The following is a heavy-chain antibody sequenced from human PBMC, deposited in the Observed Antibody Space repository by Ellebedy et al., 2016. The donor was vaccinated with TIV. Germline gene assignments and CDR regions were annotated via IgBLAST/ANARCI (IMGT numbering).Heavy chain of an antibody. Sequence: AASVKVSCKASGYTFTTYAIHWVRQAPGQGLEWMGWINGGNGNTKYSQKFQGRFTITRDTSSSTAYMELGSLRSEEPAVYYCESARNYYDSSGYYQKSYGMDVWGQGTTVTVSS. J-gene: IGHJ6*02. D-gene: IGHD3-22*01. CDR2: INGGNGNT. V-gene: IGHV1-3*01. CDR1: GYTFTTYA. CDR3: ESARNYYDSSGYYQKSYGMDV.